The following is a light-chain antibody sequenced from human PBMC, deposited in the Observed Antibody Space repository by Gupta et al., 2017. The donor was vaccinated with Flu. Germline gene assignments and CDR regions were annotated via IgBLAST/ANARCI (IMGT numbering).Light chain of an antibody. J-gene: IGKJ4*01. CDR1: QGIGSW. V-gene: IGKV1D-16*01. CDR3: QQYNTYPLT. Sequence: PSSLSASVGDRVTISCRASQGIGSWLAWYQQKPEKVPKLLIYAASSLQSGVPSRFSGSGSGTNFTLTISSLQPEDFATYFCQQYNTYPLTFGGGTKVEIK. CDR2: AAS.